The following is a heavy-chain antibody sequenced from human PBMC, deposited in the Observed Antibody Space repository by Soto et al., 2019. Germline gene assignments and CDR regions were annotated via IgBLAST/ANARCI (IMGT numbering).Heavy chain of an antibody. CDR3: ATRGWIQLWLPFDY. D-gene: IGHD5-18*01. CDR1: GFSLSTSGVG. CDR2: IYWDDDK. J-gene: IGHJ4*02. V-gene: IGHV2-5*05. Sequence: QITLKESGPTLVKPTQTLTLTCTFSGFSLSTSGVGVGWIRQPPGKALEWLALIYWDDDKRYGPSLKSRLTITKDTSKNQVVLTMTNMDPVDTATYYCATRGWIQLWLPFDYWGQGTLVTVSS.